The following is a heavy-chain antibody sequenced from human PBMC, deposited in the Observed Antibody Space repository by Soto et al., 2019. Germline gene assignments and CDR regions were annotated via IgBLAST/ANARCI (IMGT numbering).Heavy chain of an antibody. D-gene: IGHD4-17*01. V-gene: IGHV4-61*01. CDR1: GGSVSSGNYY. CDR2: FYYSGST. J-gene: IGHJ4*01. CDR3: ARRYGASFDY. Sequence: SETLSLTCTVSGGSVSSGNYYWSWIRQPPGKGLEWIGYFYYSGSTNYNPSLKSRVTISVDTSKNQFSLKLSSVTAADTAVYYCARRYGASFDYWAQGTLVTVSS.